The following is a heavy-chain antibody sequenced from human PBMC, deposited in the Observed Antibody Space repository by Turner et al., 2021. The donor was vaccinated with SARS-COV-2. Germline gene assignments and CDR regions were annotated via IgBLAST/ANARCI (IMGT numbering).Heavy chain of an antibody. J-gene: IGHJ6*03. CDR1: GFTFSSYG. V-gene: IGHV3-33*01. CDR2: IRYDGSNK. Sequence: QVQLVASGGGVVQPGRSLRLSCEASGFTFSSYGMHWVRQAPGKGLEWVAVIRYDGSNKYYADSVKGRFTISRDNSKNTLYLQMNSLRAEDTAVYYCARDPNAGYYYMDVWGKGTTVTVSS. CDR3: ARDPNAGYYYMDV. D-gene: IGHD2-8*01.